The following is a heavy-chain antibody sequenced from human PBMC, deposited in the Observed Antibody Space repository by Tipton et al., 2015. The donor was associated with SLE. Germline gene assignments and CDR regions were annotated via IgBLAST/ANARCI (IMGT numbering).Heavy chain of an antibody. D-gene: IGHD3-22*01. CDR2: IYYSGST. V-gene: IGHV4-59*01. J-gene: IGHJ5*02. CDR3: ARTLWDYYDGSGYYWWFDP. CDR1: GGSLSSYY. Sequence: TLSLTCTVSGGSLSSYYWSWIRQPPGKGLEWIGYIYYSGSTNYNPSLKSRVTISVHTSKNQFSLKLSSVTAADTAVYYCARTLWDYYDGSGYYWWFDPWGQGTLVTVSS.